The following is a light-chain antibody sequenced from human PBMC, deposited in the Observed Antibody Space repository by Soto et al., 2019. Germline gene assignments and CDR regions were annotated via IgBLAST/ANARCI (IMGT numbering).Light chain of an antibody. J-gene: IGLJ2*01. Sequence: QSALTQPASVSGSPGQSITISCTGTISDGGGYNYVSWYQQHPGKAPKLMIYDVSNRPSGGSNRFSGSKSGNTAYLTISELQAEDEADYYCSSYTSRSTLVFGGGTKVTVL. CDR3: SSYTSRSTLV. CDR2: DVS. CDR1: ISDGGGYNY. V-gene: IGLV2-14*01.